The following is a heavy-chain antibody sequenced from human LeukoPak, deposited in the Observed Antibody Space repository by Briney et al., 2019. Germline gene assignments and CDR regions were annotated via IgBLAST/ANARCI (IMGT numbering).Heavy chain of an antibody. Sequence: GGSLRLSCAASGFTFSPYWMHRVRQAPGRGLVWVARINSDESTTGYADSVKGRFTISRDNAKNTLYLQMNSLRVEDTAVYYCARDYCSGGSCYYYWGQGTLVTVSS. CDR1: GFTFSPYW. CDR3: ARDYCSGGSCYYY. CDR2: INSDESTT. V-gene: IGHV3-74*01. J-gene: IGHJ4*02. D-gene: IGHD2-15*01.